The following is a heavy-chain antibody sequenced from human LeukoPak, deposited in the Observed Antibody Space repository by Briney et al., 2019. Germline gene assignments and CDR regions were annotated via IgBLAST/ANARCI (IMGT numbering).Heavy chain of an antibody. Sequence: AGGSLRLSCAASGFTFSSYSMTWVRQAPGKGLEWVSSISSSSSYIYYADSVKGRFTISRDNAKNSLYLQMNSLRAEDTAVYYCARDLAAAGTAIDYWGQGTLVTVSS. CDR3: ARDLAAAGTAIDY. J-gene: IGHJ4*02. CDR2: ISSSSSYI. V-gene: IGHV3-21*01. D-gene: IGHD6-13*01. CDR1: GFTFSSYS.